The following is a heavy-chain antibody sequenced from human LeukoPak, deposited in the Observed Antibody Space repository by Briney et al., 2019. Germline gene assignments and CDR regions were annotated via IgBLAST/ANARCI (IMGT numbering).Heavy chain of an antibody. V-gene: IGHV4-39*07. J-gene: IGHJ6*03. CDR3: ARGPIIDIVIVPAADDYYYMDV. D-gene: IGHD2-2*01. CDR1: GGSISSGSYY. Sequence: PSETLSLTCTVSGGSISSGSYYWSWIRQPPGKGLEWIGEINHSGSTNYNPSLKSRVTISVDTSKNQFSLKLSSVTAADTAVYYCARGPIIDIVIVPAADDYYYMDVWGKGTTVTVSS. CDR2: INHSGST.